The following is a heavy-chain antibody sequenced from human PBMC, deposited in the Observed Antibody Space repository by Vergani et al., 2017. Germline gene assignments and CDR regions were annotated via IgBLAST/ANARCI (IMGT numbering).Heavy chain of an antibody. CDR2: IYYSGST. J-gene: IGHJ4*02. Sequence: QLQLQESGPGLVKPSETLSLTCTVSGGSISSSSYYWGWIRQPPGKGLEWIGSIYYSGSTYYNPSLKSRVTISVDTSKNQFSLKLSSVTAADTAVYYCARHGGLRDYYDSPFDYWGQGTLVTVSS. CDR3: ARHGGLRDYYDSPFDY. D-gene: IGHD3-22*01. V-gene: IGHV4-39*01. CDR1: GGSISSSSYY.